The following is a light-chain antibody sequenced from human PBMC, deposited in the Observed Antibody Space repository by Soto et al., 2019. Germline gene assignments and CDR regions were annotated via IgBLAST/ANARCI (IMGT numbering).Light chain of an antibody. CDR3: QQFNTNSLIT. CDR2: KAS. CDR1: QSISNW. V-gene: IGKV1-5*03. J-gene: IGKJ5*01. Sequence: DIQVTQSPSTLSASVGDRVTITCRASQSISNWLAWYQQKPGKAPKLLIYKASSLESGVPSRFSGSGSGTEFSLTISSLQPDDFATYYCQQFNTNSLITFGQGTRLEIK.